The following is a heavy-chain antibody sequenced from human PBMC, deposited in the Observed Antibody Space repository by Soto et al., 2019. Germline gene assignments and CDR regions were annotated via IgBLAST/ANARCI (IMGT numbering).Heavy chain of an antibody. CDR3: ARQQLVQYYFDY. Sequence: SETLSLTCAVYGGSFSGYYWSWIRQPPGKGLEWIGEINHSGSTNYNPSLKSRVTISVDTSKNQFSLKLSSVTAADTAVYYCARQQLVQYYFDYWGQGTLVTVSS. CDR1: GGSFSGYY. D-gene: IGHD6-13*01. J-gene: IGHJ4*02. V-gene: IGHV4-34*01. CDR2: INHSGST.